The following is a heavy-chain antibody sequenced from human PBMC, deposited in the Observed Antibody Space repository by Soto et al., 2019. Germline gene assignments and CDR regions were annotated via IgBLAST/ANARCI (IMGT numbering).Heavy chain of an antibody. CDR3: ARESAPGLKFIAVAGGVLDF. CDR2: ISYDGSNK. D-gene: IGHD6-19*01. CDR1: GFTFSSYA. Sequence: GGSLRLSCAASGFTFSSYAMHWVRQAPGKGLEWVAVISYDGSNKYYADSVKGRFTISRDNSKNTLYLQMNSLRAEDTAVYYCARESAPGLKFIAVAGGVLDFWGQGTLVTVSS. J-gene: IGHJ4*02. V-gene: IGHV3-30-3*01.